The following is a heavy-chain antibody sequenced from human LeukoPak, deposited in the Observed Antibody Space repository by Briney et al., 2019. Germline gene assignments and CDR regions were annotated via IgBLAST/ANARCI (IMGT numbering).Heavy chain of an antibody. CDR2: IFYSGGST. CDR3: ARRNTADASIDF. D-gene: IGHD2/OR15-2a*01. CDR1: GGSIIGHW. Sequence: PSETLSLTCTVSGGSIIGHWWSWIRQPPGKGLEWIGDIFYSGGSTNYNPSLKSRLTMSLDTSKNQFSLKLTPVPAADTAMYYCARRNTADASIDFWGQGTLVTASS. V-gene: IGHV4-59*08. J-gene: IGHJ4*02.